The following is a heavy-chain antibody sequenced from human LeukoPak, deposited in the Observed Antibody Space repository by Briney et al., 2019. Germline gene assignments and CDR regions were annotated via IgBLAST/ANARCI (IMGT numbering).Heavy chain of an antibody. Sequence: ASVKVSCKASGGTFSSYAISWVRQAPGQGLEWMGGIIPIFGTANYAQKFQGRVTITADGSTSTAYMELSSLRSEDTAVYYCARDRAGGVDFWSGYQGGDGFDPWGQGTLVTVSS. CDR1: GGTFSSYA. J-gene: IGHJ5*02. V-gene: IGHV1-69*13. D-gene: IGHD3-3*01. CDR3: ARDRAGGVDFWSGYQGGDGFDP. CDR2: IIPIFGTA.